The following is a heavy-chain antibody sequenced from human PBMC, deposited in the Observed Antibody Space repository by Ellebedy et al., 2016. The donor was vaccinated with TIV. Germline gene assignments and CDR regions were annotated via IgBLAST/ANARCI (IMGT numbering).Heavy chain of an antibody. J-gene: IGHJ6*02. Sequence: SQTPSLTCAVYGGSFSGYYWSWIRQPPGKGLEWNGEINHSGSTNYNSSLKSRLTISVETSKNQFSLKLSEVTSADTAVYYCARETYNWNYGYYGMDVWGQGTTVTVSS. CDR1: GGSFSGYY. V-gene: IGHV4-34*01. CDR3: ARETYNWNYGYYGMDV. D-gene: IGHD1-7*01. CDR2: INHSGST.